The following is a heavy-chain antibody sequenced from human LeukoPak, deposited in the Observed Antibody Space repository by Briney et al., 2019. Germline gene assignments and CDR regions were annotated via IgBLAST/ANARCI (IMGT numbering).Heavy chain of an antibody. J-gene: IGHJ3*02. CDR1: GGTFSSYA. D-gene: IGHD2-15*01. Sequence: SVKVSCKASGGTFSSYAISWVRQAPGQGLEWMGRIIPIFGIANYAQKFQGRVTITADKSTSTVYMELSSLRSEDTAVYYCARFCSGGSCTHAFDIWGQGTMVTVSS. V-gene: IGHV1-69*04. CDR3: ARFCSGGSCTHAFDI. CDR2: IIPIFGIA.